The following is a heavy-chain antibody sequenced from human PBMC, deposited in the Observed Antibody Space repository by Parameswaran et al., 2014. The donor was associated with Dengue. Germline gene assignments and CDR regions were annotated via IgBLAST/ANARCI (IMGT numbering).Heavy chain of an antibody. CDR3: AKAHTLAGTYYYDSSGSMPSDS. Sequence: RWIRQPPGKGLEWVSAISGSGGSTYYADSVKGRFTISRDNSKNTLYLQMNSLRAEDTAVYYCAKAHTLAGTYYYDSSGSMPSDSWGQGTLVTVSS. J-gene: IGHJ4*02. D-gene: IGHD3-22*01. V-gene: IGHV3-23*01. CDR2: ISGSGGST.